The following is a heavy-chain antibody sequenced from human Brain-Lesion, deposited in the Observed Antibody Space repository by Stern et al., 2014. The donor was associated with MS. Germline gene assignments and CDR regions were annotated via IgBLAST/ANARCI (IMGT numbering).Heavy chain of an antibody. V-gene: IGHV4-39*01. Sequence: VQLVESGPGLVKPSETLSLTCTVAGGPVSSTSYAWAWIRQPPGKGLEWIGTIYYSGNTYYSPSLKSRLTISLDKSKNQLSLQLRSVTAADTAVYYCAGEEDIRYCSGGSCTGNWFDPWGQGTLVTVSS. CDR3: AGEEDIRYCSGGSCTGNWFDP. J-gene: IGHJ5*02. D-gene: IGHD2-15*01. CDR1: GGPVSSTSYA. CDR2: IYYSGNT.